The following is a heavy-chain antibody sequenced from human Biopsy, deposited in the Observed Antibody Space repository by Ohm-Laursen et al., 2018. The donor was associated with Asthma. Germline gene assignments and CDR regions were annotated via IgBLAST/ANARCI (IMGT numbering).Heavy chain of an antibody. CDR3: ARGYSGSDRIVYYYSGLEV. V-gene: IGHV1-69*13. J-gene: IGHJ6*02. Sequence: SVKVSCNASGGTFSSNSINWVRQAPGQGLEWMGRIIPIFGPTNYAQKFQGRVTISADDSTSTAYMELSGLSSEDTAVYYCARGYSGSDRIVYYYSGLEVWGQGTTVTVSS. CDR1: GGTFSSNS. D-gene: IGHD5-12*01. CDR2: IIPIFGPT.